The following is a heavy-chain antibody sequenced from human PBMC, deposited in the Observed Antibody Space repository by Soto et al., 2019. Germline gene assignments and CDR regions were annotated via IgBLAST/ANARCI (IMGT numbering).Heavy chain of an antibody. CDR3: ARMWCSSTSCYSDYYYGMDV. Sequence: QVQLVQSGAEVKKPGSSVKVSCKASGGTFSSYAISWVRQAPGQGLEWMGGIIPIFGTANYAQKFQGRVTITADESTSTAYMELSSPRSEDTAVYYSARMWCSSTSCYSDYYYGMDVWGQGTTVTVSS. D-gene: IGHD2-2*01. CDR2: IIPIFGTA. CDR1: GGTFSSYA. J-gene: IGHJ6*02. V-gene: IGHV1-69*01.